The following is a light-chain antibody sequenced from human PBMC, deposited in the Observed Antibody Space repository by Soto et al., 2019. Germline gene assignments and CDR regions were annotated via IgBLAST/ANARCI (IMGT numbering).Light chain of an antibody. CDR3: AAWDDSLNGRV. Sequence: QAVVTQPPSASGTPGQRVTISCSGSSSNIGSNTVNWYQQLPGTAPKLLIYSNNQRPSGVPDRFSGSKSGTSASLAISGLQSEYEADYYCAAWDDSLNGRVFGTGTKLTVL. CDR1: SSNIGSNT. V-gene: IGLV1-44*01. CDR2: SNN. J-gene: IGLJ1*01.